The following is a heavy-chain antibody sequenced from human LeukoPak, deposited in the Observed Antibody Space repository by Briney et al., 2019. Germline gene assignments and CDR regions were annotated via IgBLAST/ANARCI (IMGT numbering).Heavy chain of an antibody. J-gene: IGHJ4*02. D-gene: IGHD3-16*01. V-gene: IGHV1-2*06. CDR1: GYTFTGYY. CDR2: INPNSGGT. Sequence: GASVKVSCKASGYTFTGYYMHWVRQAPGQGLEWMARINPNSGGTNYAQKFQGRVTITRDTSISTAYMELSRLRSDDTAVYYCARGPYYDYVWGSYLFGYWGQGTLVTVSS. CDR3: ARGPYYDYVWGSYLFGY.